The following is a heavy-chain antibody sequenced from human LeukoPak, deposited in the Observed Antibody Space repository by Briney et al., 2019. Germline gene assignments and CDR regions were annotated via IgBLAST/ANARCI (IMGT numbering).Heavy chain of an antibody. CDR3: ARVKTVALYYYYGMDV. J-gene: IGHJ6*04. Sequence: QSGGSLRLSCAASGFTFSSYEMNWVRQAPGKGLEWVSYISSSGSTIYYADSVKGRFTIPRNNAKNSLYLQMNSLRAEDTAVYYCARVKTVALYYYYGMDVWGKGTTVTVSS. CDR1: GFTFSSYE. CDR2: ISSSGSTI. V-gene: IGHV3-48*03. D-gene: IGHD4-23*01.